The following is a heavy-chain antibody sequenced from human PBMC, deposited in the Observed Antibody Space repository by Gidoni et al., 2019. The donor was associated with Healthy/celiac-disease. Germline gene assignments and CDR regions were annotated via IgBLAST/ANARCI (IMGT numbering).Heavy chain of an antibody. Sequence: QVQLQESGPGLVKPSETLSLTCAVSGYSISSGYYWGWIRQPPGKGLEWIGSIYHSGSTYYNPSLKSRVTISVDTSKNQFSLKLSSVTAADTAVYYCARVGGLWSGYYVDYWGQGTLVTVSS. D-gene: IGHD3-3*01. J-gene: IGHJ4*02. CDR1: GYSISSGYY. V-gene: IGHV4-38-2*01. CDR3: ARVGGLWSGYYVDY. CDR2: IYHSGST.